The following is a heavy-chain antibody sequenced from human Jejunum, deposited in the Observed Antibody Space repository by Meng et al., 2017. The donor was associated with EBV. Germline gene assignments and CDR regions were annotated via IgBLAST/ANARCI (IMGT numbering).Heavy chain of an antibody. CDR1: GYTFSSYA. CDR2: INTKTGNP. V-gene: IGHV7-4-1*02. Sequence: QVQLVQSGSELKKPGASLKVSCKASGYTFSSYAMNWVRRAPGQGLKWMGWINTKTGNPTYAQGFTGRFVFSLDTSVGTAYLQISSLKAEDTAVYYCARDWGGDYLDYWGQGTLVTVSS. D-gene: IGHD3-10*01. J-gene: IGHJ4*02. CDR3: ARDWGGDYLDY.